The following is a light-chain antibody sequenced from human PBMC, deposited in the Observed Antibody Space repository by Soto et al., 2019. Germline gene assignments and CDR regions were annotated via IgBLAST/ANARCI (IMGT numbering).Light chain of an antibody. CDR3: CSYAGSYPYVV. CDR2: DVS. V-gene: IGLV2-11*01. CDR1: SSDVGGYNY. Sequence: QPVLTQPRSVSGSPGQSVTISCTGTSSDVGGYNYVSWYQQHPGKAPKLMIYDVSKRPSGVPDRFSGSKSGNTASLTISGLRAGDEGDYYCCSYAGSYPYVVFGGGPKLPAL. J-gene: IGLJ2*01.